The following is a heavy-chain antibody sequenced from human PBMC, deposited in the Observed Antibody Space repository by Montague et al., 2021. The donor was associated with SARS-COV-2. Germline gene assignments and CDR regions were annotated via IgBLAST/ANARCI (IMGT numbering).Heavy chain of an antibody. Sequence: SETLSLTCTVSGGSISSYYWSWIRQPPGKGLEWIGYIHYSGSTNYNPSLKSRVTISVDTFKNQFSLKLSSVTAADTAVYYCARGIFTIPFIPAHYYMDVWGKGTTVTVSS. CDR3: ARGIFTIPFIPAHYYMDV. D-gene: IGHD3-3*01. J-gene: IGHJ6*03. CDR2: IHYSGST. CDR1: GGSISSYY. V-gene: IGHV4-59*01.